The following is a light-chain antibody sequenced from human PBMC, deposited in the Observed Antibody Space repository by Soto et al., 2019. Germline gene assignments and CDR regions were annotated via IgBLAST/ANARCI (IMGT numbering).Light chain of an antibody. J-gene: IGLJ2*01. Sequence: SYELTQPLSVSVALGQTARITCGGNNIGSKNVHWYQQKPGQAPGLVIYRDSNRPSGIPERFSGSNSGNTATLTISRAQAGDEADYCCQVWDSSTVFGGGTKVTVL. V-gene: IGLV3-9*01. CDR1: NIGSKN. CDR3: QVWDSSTV. CDR2: RDS.